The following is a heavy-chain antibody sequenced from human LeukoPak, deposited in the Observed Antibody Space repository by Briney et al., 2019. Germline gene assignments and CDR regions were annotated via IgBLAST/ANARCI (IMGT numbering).Heavy chain of an antibody. J-gene: IGHJ4*02. CDR1: GFSFSNSW. D-gene: IGHD3-9*01. Sequence: GGSLRLSCAASGFSFSNSWMHWVRQAPGKGLVWVARIRPEGTTTAYADSVKGRFTISRDNAKNTLFLQMNSLSAEDTAVYYCARDLDWILFDYWGQGTLVTASS. CDR3: ARDLDWILFDY. CDR2: IRPEGTTT. V-gene: IGHV3-74*03.